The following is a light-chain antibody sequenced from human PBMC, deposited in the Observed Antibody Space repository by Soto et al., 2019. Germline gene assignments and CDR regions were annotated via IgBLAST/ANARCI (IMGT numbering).Light chain of an antibody. CDR2: DAS. Sequence: AIQLTQSPSSLSASVGERVTITCRASQDISSALAWYQQKPGKAPKLLIYDASGLESGVPSRFSGSGSGTDFTLTTSSLQPEDFAAYYCQHFNNCPLTVGGGSKVDTK. CDR1: QDISSA. CDR3: QHFNNCPLT. V-gene: IGKV1D-13*01. J-gene: IGKJ4*01.